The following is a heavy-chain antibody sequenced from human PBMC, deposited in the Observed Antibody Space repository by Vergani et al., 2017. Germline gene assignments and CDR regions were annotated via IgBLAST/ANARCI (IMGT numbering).Heavy chain of an antibody. V-gene: IGHV4-38-2*02. CDR3: ARDIRQSRTSSAKREGYYYYYMDV. D-gene: IGHD2-2*01. Sequence: QVQLQESGPGLVKPSETLSLTCNVSDYSISSNYYWGWIRQPPGEGLEWIGSMYHSGGTYYNPSLKSRVSISVDTSKNQFSLKLSSVTAADTAVYYCARDIRQSRTSSAKREGYYYYYMDVWGKGTTVTVSS. J-gene: IGHJ6*03. CDR2: MYHSGGT. CDR1: DYSISSNYY.